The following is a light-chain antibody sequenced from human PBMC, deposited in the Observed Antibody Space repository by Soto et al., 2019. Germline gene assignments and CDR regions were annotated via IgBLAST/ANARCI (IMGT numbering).Light chain of an antibody. CDR3: QQSYSTLMYT. V-gene: IGKV1-39*01. Sequence: DIQLTQSPSSLSASVGDRVSISCRASQSISNYLNWYQQKPGKAPKVLIFAASRLQSGVPSRFSGSGSGTDFTLTISSLQPEDFATYYCQQSYSTLMYTFGQGTKLEIK. CDR1: QSISNY. CDR2: AAS. J-gene: IGKJ2*01.